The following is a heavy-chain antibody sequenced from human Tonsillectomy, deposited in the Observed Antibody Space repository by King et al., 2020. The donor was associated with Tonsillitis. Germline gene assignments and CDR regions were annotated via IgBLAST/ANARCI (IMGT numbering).Heavy chain of an antibody. D-gene: IGHD3-22*01. Sequence: VQLVESGAEVKKPGESLKISCKSSGYKFTSYWIGWVRQMPGEGLEWMGIIYPDASKTRYSPSFQGQFTISADKSITPSYLQWSSLKASDTAMYYCARGAFDYYDSSSYYSGEVWGQGTLVTVSS. V-gene: IGHV5-51*01. CDR2: IYPDASKT. CDR1: GYKFTSYW. CDR3: ARGAFDYYDSSSYYSGEV. J-gene: IGHJ4*02.